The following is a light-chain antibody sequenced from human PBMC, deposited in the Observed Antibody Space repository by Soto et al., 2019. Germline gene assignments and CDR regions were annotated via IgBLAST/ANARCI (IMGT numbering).Light chain of an antibody. Sequence: QSVLTQPPSVSGAPGQMVTISCTGSSSNIGAGYDVHWYQQLPGTAPKLLIYCNSNRPSGVPDRFSGSKSGTSASLAITGLQAEDEADYYCQSYDSSLSGVVFGGGTQLTVL. CDR1: SSNIGAGYD. CDR2: CNS. V-gene: IGLV1-40*01. CDR3: QSYDSSLSGVV. J-gene: IGLJ2*01.